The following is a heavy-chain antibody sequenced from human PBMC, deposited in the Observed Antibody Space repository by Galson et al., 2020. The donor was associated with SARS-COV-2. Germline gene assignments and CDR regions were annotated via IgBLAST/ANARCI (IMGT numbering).Heavy chain of an antibody. CDR2: FDTEGGET. CDR1: GYTLTELS. V-gene: IGHV1-24*01. J-gene: IGHJ4*02. CDR3: ATAFSYYGSGSIIDY. D-gene: IGHD3-10*01. Sequence: ASVKVSCKVSGYTLTELSMHWVRQAPGQGLEWMGGFDTEGGETIYAQKFQGRVTMTEDTSTDTAYMELSSLRSEDTAVYYCATAFSYYGSGSIIDYWGQGTLVTVSS.